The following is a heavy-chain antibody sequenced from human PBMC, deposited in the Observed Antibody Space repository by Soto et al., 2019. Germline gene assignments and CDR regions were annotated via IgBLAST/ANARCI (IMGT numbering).Heavy chain of an antibody. CDR3: AIMVTTVVPSYYGMDV. J-gene: IGHJ6*02. CDR2: IYDNRTF. D-gene: IGHD4-17*01. Sequence: PSETLSLTCTVSGGSVSSGSFYWSWIRQPPGKGLEWIGFIYDNRTFNYNPSLKSRVTISVDTSKHQFSLKLSSVTAADTAVYYCAIMVTTVVPSYYGMDVWGQGTTVTVS. CDR1: GGSVSSGSFY. V-gene: IGHV4-61*01.